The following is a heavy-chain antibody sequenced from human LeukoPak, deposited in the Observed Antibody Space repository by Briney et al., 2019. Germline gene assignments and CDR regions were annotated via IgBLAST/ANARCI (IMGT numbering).Heavy chain of an antibody. CDR3: AREAPLRGDYLDY. CDR2: INTNTGNP. J-gene: IGHJ4*02. Sequence: GWINTNTGNPTYAQGFTGRFVFSLDTSVSTAYLQISSLKAEDTAVYYCAREAPLRGDYLDYWGQGTLVTVSS. D-gene: IGHD3-10*01. V-gene: IGHV7-4-1*02.